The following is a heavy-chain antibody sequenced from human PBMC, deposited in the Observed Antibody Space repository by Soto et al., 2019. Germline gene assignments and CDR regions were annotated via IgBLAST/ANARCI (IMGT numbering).Heavy chain of an antibody. CDR3: ATSYGSGYRAFDY. CDR2: INPILSMS. J-gene: IGHJ4*02. V-gene: IGHV1-69*02. D-gene: IGHD3-10*01. Sequence: QVQLVQSGAEVKRPGSSVKVSCKASGDTFAFYSINWVRQAPGLGLEWMGRINPILSMSNYAQRFQDRDTMTADKSTSTAYMVQNSLRSEDTAIYYCATSYGSGYRAFDYWGQGALVTVSS. CDR1: GDTFAFYS.